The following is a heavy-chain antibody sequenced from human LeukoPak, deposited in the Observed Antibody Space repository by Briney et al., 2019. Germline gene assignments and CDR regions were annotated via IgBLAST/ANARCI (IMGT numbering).Heavy chain of an antibody. D-gene: IGHD3-3*01. CDR2: ISYDGSNK. V-gene: IGHV3-30*18. CDR1: GYTLSSYS. Sequence: GRSLRDSCADPGYTLSSYSIRWGRQAPGKGLEWVAVISYDGSNKYYADSVMGGFTTSRDNSKNTLYLQMNSRRAEDSAVYYCAKITEWLSPYYYGMDVWGRGTMVTVSS. CDR3: AKITEWLSPYYYGMDV. J-gene: IGHJ6*02.